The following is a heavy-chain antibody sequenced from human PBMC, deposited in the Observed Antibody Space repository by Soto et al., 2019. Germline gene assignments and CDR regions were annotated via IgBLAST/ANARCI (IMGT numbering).Heavy chain of an antibody. CDR1: GGSVSSGSYY. CDR3: ARNWVAQRGDDAFDI. J-gene: IGHJ3*02. CDR2: IYYSGST. Sequence: PSETLSLTCTVSGGSVSSGSYYWSWIRQPPGKGLEWIGYIYYSGSTNYNPSLKSRVTISVDTSKNQFSLKLSSVTAADTAVYYCARNWVAQRGDDAFDIWGQGTMVTVSS. D-gene: IGHD7-27*01. V-gene: IGHV4-61*01.